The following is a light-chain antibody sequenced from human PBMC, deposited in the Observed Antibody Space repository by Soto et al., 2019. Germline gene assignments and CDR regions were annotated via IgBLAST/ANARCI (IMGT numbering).Light chain of an antibody. J-gene: IGKJ1*01. V-gene: IGKV3-15*01. Sequence: DIVLTQSPGTLSLSPGERATLSCRASQFVSSRLAWYQQRPGQVPRLLIYDTSTRAPGISARFSGSGSGTEFTLTISSLQSEDFAVYYCQEYIQWPPGMFGPGTTVDIK. CDR3: QEYIQWPPGM. CDR2: DTS. CDR1: QFVSSR.